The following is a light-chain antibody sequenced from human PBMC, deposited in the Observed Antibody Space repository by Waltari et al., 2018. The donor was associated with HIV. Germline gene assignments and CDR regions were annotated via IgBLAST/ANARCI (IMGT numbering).Light chain of an antibody. V-gene: IGLV3-1*01. CDR3: QAWDSSTAGV. CDR1: KLGYKY. Sequence: SYELTQPPSVSVSPGQTASITCSGEKLGYKYVCWYQHKPGQSPVLVIHQDNKRRSGFPERFSGSNSGNTATLTISGTQAMDEADYYCQAWDSSTAGVFGGGTKLTVL. CDR2: QDN. J-gene: IGLJ3*02.